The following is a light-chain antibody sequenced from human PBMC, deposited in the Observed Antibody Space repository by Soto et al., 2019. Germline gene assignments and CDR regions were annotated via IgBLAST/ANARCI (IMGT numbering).Light chain of an antibody. J-gene: IGLJ1*01. Sequence: QSVLTQPPSVSGAPGQRVTISCTGNRSNIGAGYDVHWYQQLPGTAPKILIYGNINRPSGVPDRFSGSKSGTSASLVIPGLQAEDEADYYCQSYDSTLYVFGTGTKLTVL. CDR1: RSNIGAGYD. V-gene: IGLV1-40*01. CDR2: GNI. CDR3: QSYDSTLYV.